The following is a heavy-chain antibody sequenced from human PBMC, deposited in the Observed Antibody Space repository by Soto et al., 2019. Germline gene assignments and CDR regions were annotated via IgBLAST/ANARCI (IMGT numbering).Heavy chain of an antibody. D-gene: IGHD1-1*01. V-gene: IGHV1-18*04. J-gene: IGHJ4*02. CDR1: GYTFTSYG. CDR3: ARGRIDDWNPLYYFDY. Sequence: QVPLVQSGAEVKKPGASVKVSCKASGYTFTSYGISWVRQAPGQGLEWMGWISAYNGNTNYAQKLQGRVTMTTDTPARTAYMELRSLRSDDTAVYYCARGRIDDWNPLYYFDYWGQGTLVTVSS. CDR2: ISAYNGNT.